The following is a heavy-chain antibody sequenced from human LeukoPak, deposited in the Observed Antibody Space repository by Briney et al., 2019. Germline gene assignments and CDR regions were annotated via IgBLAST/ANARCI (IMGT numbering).Heavy chain of an antibody. V-gene: IGHV3-23*01. D-gene: IGHD3-22*01. Sequence: GGSLRLSCAASGFTFSSYAMSWVRQAPGKGLEWVSAISGSGGSTYYADSVKGRFTISRDNAKNSLYLQMNSLRAEDTAVYYCARDSSGYYIQPGPFDYWGQGTLVTVSS. CDR1: GFTFSSYA. J-gene: IGHJ4*02. CDR2: ISGSGGST. CDR3: ARDSSGYYIQPGPFDY.